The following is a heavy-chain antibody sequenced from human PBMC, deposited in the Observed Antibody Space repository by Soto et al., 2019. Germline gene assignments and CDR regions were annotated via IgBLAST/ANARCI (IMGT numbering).Heavy chain of an antibody. V-gene: IGHV1-46*01. D-gene: IGHD4-4*01. CDR3: ARYDYNGYYFDY. Sequence: GASVKGSCKASGYTFSTYYMHWVRQAPGQGYEWMGIINPSGGSTTYAQKFQGRVTMTRDTSTTTVYMELSSLKSEDTAVYYCARYDYNGYYFDYWGQGTLVTVSS. CDR1: GYTFSTYY. CDR2: INPSGGST. J-gene: IGHJ4*02.